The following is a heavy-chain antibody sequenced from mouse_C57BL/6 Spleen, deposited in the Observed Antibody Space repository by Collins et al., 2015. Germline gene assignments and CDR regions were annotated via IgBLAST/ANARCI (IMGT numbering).Heavy chain of an antibody. CDR3: ARGGSSYEGFAY. CDR2: ISSGGST. D-gene: IGHD1-1*01. CDR1: GFTFSSYA. V-gene: IGHV5-6-5*01. J-gene: IGHJ3*01. Sequence: EVKLVESGGGLVKPGGSLKLSCAASGFTFSSYAMSWVRQTPEKRLEWVASISSGGSTHYPDSVEGRFTISRDNARNILYLQMSSLRSEDTAMYYCARGGSSYEGFAYWGQGTLVTVSA.